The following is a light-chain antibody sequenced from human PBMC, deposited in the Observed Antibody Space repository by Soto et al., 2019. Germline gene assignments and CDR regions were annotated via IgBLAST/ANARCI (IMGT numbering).Light chain of an antibody. J-gene: IGLJ1*01. Sequence: QSVLTQPASVSGSPGQSITISCTGTNSDVGGYNFVSWYQQHPDKAPKVIIYEGSKRPSGVSNRFSGSKSGNTASLTISGLQAEDEADYYCCSYAGSSTDVFGTGTKVTVL. CDR2: EGS. CDR3: CSYAGSSTDV. V-gene: IGLV2-23*01. CDR1: NSDVGGYNF.